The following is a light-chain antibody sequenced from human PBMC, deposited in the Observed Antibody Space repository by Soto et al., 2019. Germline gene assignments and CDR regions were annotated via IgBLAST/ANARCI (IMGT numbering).Light chain of an antibody. J-gene: IGLJ3*02. CDR2: GNS. CDR1: SSNIGAGYD. V-gene: IGLV1-40*01. CDR3: QSYDSSLRGV. Sequence: QSVLPQPPSVSGAPGQRVTLSCTGSSSNIGAGYDVLWYQQLPGTAPKLLIYGNSNRPSGVPDGFSGSKSGTSASLAITGLQAEDEADYYCQSYDSSLRGVFGGGTKLTVL.